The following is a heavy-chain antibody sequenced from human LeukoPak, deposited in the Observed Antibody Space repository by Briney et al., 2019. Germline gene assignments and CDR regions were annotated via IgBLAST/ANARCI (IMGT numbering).Heavy chain of an antibody. CDR1: GFTFSSYG. CDR2: IWSDGSNK. V-gene: IGHV3-33*06. D-gene: IGHD5-12*01. CDR3: AKGGSGYDWDIDY. J-gene: IGHJ4*02. Sequence: PGRSLRLSCAASGFTFSSYGMPWVRQAPGKGLEWVAVIWSDGSNKYYADSVKGRFTISRDNSKNTLYLQMNSLRAEDTAVYYCAKGGSGYDWDIDYWGQGTLVTVSS.